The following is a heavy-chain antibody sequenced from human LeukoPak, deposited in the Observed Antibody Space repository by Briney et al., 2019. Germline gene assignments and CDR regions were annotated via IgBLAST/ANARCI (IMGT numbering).Heavy chain of an antibody. V-gene: IGHV3-30-3*01. D-gene: IGHD6-19*01. CDR1: GFTFSSFA. J-gene: IGHJ6*02. Sequence: GRSLRLSCAASGFTFSSFAMHWVRQAPDKGLEWVAVISYDGTNKDYADSVKGRLTMSRVNSKNTLYMQMNSLRLEDTALYYCARDGNSGWYTGENYYYYGMDVWGQGTTVTVSS. CDR3: ARDGNSGWYTGENYYYYGMDV. CDR2: ISYDGTNK.